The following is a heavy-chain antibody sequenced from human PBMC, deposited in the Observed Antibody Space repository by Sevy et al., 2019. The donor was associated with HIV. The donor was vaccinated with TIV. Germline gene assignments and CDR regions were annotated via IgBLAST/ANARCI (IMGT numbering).Heavy chain of an antibody. CDR3: TAGVGTSDFDY. Sequence: GGSLRLSCVASGFTFSNAWMSWVRQTPGKGLEWVGRIKSKTDGGTRDFAAPVKGRVAIARDDSKNTLSLQTDSLKTEDTAVYYCTAGVGTSDFDYWGQGILVTVSS. CDR2: IKSKTDGGTR. D-gene: IGHD1-26*01. CDR1: GFTFSNAW. J-gene: IGHJ4*02. V-gene: IGHV3-15*01.